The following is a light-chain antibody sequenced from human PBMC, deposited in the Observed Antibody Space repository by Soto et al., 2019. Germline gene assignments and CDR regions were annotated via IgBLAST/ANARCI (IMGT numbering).Light chain of an antibody. CDR2: GAS. Sequence: EIGLTQSAGTLSLSPGERATLSCRASQSLSNNSYLAWYQQKPGQAPRLLIYGASSRATGIPKRFSGSGSGTDFTLTISRLEPEDFAVYYCQQYGKSALTFGQGTQLEIK. V-gene: IGKV3-20*01. CDR3: QQYGKSALT. CDR1: QSLSNNSY. J-gene: IGKJ5*01.